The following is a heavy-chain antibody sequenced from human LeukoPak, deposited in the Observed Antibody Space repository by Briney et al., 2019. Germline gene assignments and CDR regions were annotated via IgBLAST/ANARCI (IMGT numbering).Heavy chain of an antibody. J-gene: IGHJ3*01. CDR1: GFTVSSNN. Sequence: GGSLRLSCAASGFTVSSNNMSWVCQAPGKGLEWVSVIYSGGTTHYAGSVKGRFTISRDNSKNTVHLQMNSLSAEDTTVYYCARVLTLSGGAFDLWGQGTMVTVSS. D-gene: IGHD3-16*02. CDR3: ARVLTLSGGAFDL. CDR2: IYSGGTT. V-gene: IGHV3-53*03.